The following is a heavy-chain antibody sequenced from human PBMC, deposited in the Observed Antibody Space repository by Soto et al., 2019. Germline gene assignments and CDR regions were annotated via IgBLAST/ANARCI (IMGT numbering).Heavy chain of an antibody. D-gene: IGHD6-13*01. J-gene: IGHJ4*02. Sequence: PGGSLRLSCAASGFTVSSNYMSWVRQAPGKGLEWVSVIYSGGSTYYADSVKGRFTISRDNSKNTLYLQMNSLRAEDTAVYYCARGPPPRIAPARTLFSSYHFDYWGQGTLVTVYS. CDR3: ARGPPPRIAPARTLFSSYHFDY. CDR1: GFTVSSNY. V-gene: IGHV3-53*01. CDR2: IYSGGST.